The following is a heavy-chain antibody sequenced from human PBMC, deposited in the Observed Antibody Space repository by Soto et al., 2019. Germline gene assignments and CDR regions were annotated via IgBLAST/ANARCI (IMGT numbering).Heavy chain of an antibody. CDR3: SIGHCSSTSCYDRWYWFDP. Sequence: ASVKVSCKASGYTFTSYDINWVRQATGQGLEWIGWMNPNSGNTGYAQKFQGRVTITRNTSISTAYMELSSLRSEDTAVYYCSIGHCSSTSCYDRWYWFDPWGQGSLVTVSS. D-gene: IGHD2-2*01. V-gene: IGHV1-8*01. CDR2: MNPNSGNT. CDR1: GYTFTSYD. J-gene: IGHJ5*02.